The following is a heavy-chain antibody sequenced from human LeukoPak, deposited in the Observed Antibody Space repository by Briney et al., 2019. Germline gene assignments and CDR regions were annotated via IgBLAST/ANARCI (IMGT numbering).Heavy chain of an antibody. J-gene: IGHJ4*02. CDR2: INSDGSST. CDR1: GFIFSRYS. CDR3: VRDQRSDYYYDSSGDY. D-gene: IGHD3-22*01. V-gene: IGHV3-74*01. Sequence: QPGGSLRLSCAASGFIFSRYSMEWVRQAPGKGLVWVSRINSDGSSTDYADSVKGRFTISRDNAQNTLYLQMNSLRGEDTAVYYCVRDQRSDYYYDSSGDYWGQGTLVTVSS.